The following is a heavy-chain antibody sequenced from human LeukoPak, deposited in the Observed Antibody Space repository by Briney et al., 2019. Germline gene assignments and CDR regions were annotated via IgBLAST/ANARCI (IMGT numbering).Heavy chain of an antibody. D-gene: IGHD4-17*01. Sequence: ASVKVSCKASGGTFSSYAISWVRQAPGQGLEWMGRIIPILGIANYAQKFQGRVTITADKSTSTAYMELSSLRSEDTAVYYCAGGDQPNDAFDVWGQGTMVTVSS. V-gene: IGHV1-69*04. CDR2: IIPILGIA. J-gene: IGHJ3*01. CDR3: AGGDQPNDAFDV. CDR1: GGTFSSYA.